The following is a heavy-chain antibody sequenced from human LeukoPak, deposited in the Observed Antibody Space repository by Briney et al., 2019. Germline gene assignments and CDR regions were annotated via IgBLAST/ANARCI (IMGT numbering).Heavy chain of an antibody. CDR1: GGSISSYY. D-gene: IGHD3-9*01. CDR3: ARARYVNSFYAFDI. CDR2: LFKSGNP. V-gene: IGHV4-59*01. J-gene: IGHJ3*02. Sequence: SETLSLTCTASGGSISSYYWSWIRLPPGKGLEWIGYLFKSGNPTYNPSLKSRVTIFGDTSKNQFSLKLSSVTAADTAVYYCARARYVNSFYAFDIWGQGTLVTVSS.